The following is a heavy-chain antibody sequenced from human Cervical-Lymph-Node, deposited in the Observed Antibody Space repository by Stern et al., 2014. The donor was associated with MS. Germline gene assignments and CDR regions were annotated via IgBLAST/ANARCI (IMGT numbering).Heavy chain of an antibody. D-gene: IGHD4-11*01. J-gene: IGHJ4*02. V-gene: IGHV1-69*01. CDR1: GDTFSSYA. CDR3: ALRRSYYVY. Sequence: QVQLQQSGSEVKKPGSSVKVSCKPSGDTFSSYALSWGRQAPGQGLEWVGGLIPFFGATRYGQKFQGRVTISPEESTGTAFMELSNLTSDDTAVYYCALRRSYYVYWGQGTLITVSS. CDR2: LIPFFGAT.